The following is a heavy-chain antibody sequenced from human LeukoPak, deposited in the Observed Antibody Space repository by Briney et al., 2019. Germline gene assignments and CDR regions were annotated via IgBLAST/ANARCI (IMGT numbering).Heavy chain of an antibody. CDR2: IIPIFGTA. CDR1: GGTFSSYA. J-gene: IGHJ4*02. CDR3: ARGYCSGGSCFLYFDY. D-gene: IGHD2-15*01. Sequence: SVKVSCKASGGTFSSYAISWVRQAPGQGLEWMGGIIPIFGTANYAQKFQGRVTITADESTSTAYMELSSLRSEDTAVYYCARGYCSGGSCFLYFDYWGQGTLVTVSS. V-gene: IGHV1-69*13.